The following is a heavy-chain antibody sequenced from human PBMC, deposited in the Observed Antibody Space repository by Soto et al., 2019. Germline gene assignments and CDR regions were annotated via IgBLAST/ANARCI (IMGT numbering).Heavy chain of an antibody. V-gene: IGHV1-8*01. D-gene: IGHD3-3*01. Sequence: ASVKVSCKASGYTFTSYDINWVRQATGQGLEWMGWMNPNSGNTGYAQKFQGRVTMTRNTSISTAYMELSSLRSEDTAVYYCAGCITIFGVVKRYYYYVMDVWGQGTTVTVSS. CDR3: AGCITIFGVVKRYYYYVMDV. CDR2: MNPNSGNT. CDR1: GYTFTSYD. J-gene: IGHJ6*02.